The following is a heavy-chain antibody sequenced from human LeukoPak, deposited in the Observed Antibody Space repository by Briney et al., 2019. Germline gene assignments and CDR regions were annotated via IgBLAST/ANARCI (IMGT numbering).Heavy chain of an antibody. CDR3: AKAKPVTIFGVATFDY. D-gene: IGHD3-3*01. J-gene: IGHJ4*02. CDR1: GFTFDDYA. V-gene: IGHV3-23*01. Sequence: GGSLRLSCAASGFTFDDYAMHWVRQAPGKGLEWVSGISWNSGSTYYADSVKGRFTISRDNSKNTLYLQMNSLRAEDTAVYYCAKAKPVTIFGVATFDYWGQGTLVTVSS. CDR2: ISWNSGST.